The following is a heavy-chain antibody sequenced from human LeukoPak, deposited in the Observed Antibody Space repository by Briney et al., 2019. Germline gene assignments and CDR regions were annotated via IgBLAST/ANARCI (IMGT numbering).Heavy chain of an antibody. V-gene: IGHV3-30*18. CDR1: GFTVSSNY. Sequence: GGSLRLSCAASGFTVSSNYMSWVRQAPGKGLEWVAVISYDGSNKYYADSVKGRFTISRDNSKNTLYLQMNSLRAEDTAVYYCAKVNTVRGAKSTRGALDYWGQGTLVTVSS. CDR2: ISYDGSNK. CDR3: AKVNTVRGAKSTRGALDY. J-gene: IGHJ4*02. D-gene: IGHD3-10*01.